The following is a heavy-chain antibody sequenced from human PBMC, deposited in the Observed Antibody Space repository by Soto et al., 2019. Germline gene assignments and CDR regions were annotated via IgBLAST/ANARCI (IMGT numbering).Heavy chain of an antibody. CDR3: ACIRGTFGN. D-gene: IGHD2-8*01. CDR1: GFNFSDHV. J-gene: IGHJ4*02. V-gene: IGHV3-72*01. CDR2: VQTKRQTYIT. Sequence: GGLLGLAGGASGFNFSDHVVGGSRQAPGKGLQWVGRVQTKRQTYITEYAASLEGRFSISRDDSKNSLYLQVNRLKTEDKAVYFSACIRGTFGNWGAGTLVTVSS.